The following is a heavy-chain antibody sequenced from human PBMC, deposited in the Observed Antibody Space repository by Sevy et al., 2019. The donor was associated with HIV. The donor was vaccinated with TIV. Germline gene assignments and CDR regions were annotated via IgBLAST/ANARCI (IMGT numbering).Heavy chain of an antibody. CDR2: ISSSSSYI. J-gene: IGHJ6*02. CDR3: AKDYIGSTIFRVVTHYGMDV. Sequence: GGSLRLSCAASGFTVSSDSMNWVRQAPGKGLEEGSSISSSSSYIYYADSVKGRVTISIDNAKNSLYLQMNSLIAAETAAYSCAKDYIGSTIFRVVTHYGMDVWGQGTTVTVSS. V-gene: IGHV3-21*01. D-gene: IGHD3-3*01. CDR1: GFTVSSDS.